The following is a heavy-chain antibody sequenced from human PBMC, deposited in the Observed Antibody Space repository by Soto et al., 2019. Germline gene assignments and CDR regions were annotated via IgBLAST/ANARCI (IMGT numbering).Heavy chain of an antibody. D-gene: IGHD3-3*01. CDR3: ATFDFWSGYRGMDV. J-gene: IGHJ6*02. CDR2: IYYSGST. Sequence: SETLSLTCTVSGGSISSSSYYWGWIRQPPGKGLEWIGSIYYSGSTYYNPSLKSRVTISVDTSKNRFSLKLSSVTAADTAVYYCATFDFWSGYRGMDVWGQGTTVTVSS. CDR1: GGSISSSSYY. V-gene: IGHV4-39*07.